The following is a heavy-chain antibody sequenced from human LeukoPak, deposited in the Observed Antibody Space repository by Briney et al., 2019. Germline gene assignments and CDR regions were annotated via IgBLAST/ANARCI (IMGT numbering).Heavy chain of an antibody. V-gene: IGHV3-23*01. CDR1: GFTFSTFA. CDR2: ITGSGGST. CDR3: AKADYSDYAFDY. Sequence: GGSLRLSCAASGFTFSTFAMSWVRQAPGKGLEWVSAITGSGGSTYYADSVKGRFTISRDTSKNTLYLQMNSLRAEDTAIYYCAKADYSDYAFDYWGQGTLVTVSS. D-gene: IGHD4-11*01. J-gene: IGHJ4*02.